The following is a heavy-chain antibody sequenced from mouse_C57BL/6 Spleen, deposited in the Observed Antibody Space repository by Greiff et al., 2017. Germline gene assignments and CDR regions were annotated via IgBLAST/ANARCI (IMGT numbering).Heavy chain of an antibody. CDR2: IHPNSGST. CDR3: ARAKVDTTVVGDY. Sequence: QVQLKQPGAELVKPGASVKLSCKASGYTFTSYWMHWVKQRPGQGLEWIGMIHPNSGSTNYNEKFKSKATLTVDKSSSTAYMQLSSLTSEDSAVYYCARAKVDTTVVGDYWGQGTTLTVSS. CDR1: GYTFTSYW. J-gene: IGHJ2*01. V-gene: IGHV1-64*01. D-gene: IGHD1-1*01.